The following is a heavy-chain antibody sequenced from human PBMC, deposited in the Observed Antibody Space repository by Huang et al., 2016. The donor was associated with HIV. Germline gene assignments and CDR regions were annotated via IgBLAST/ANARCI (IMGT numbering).Heavy chain of an antibody. CDR3: ARGQGGYYYYYMDV. V-gene: IGHV4-34*01. J-gene: IGHJ6*03. CDR1: GGSFSGYF. CDR2: INHSEST. Sequence: QVQLQQWGAGLLRPSETLSLTCAVYGGSFSGYFRTWIRQPPGKGLEWIGEINHSESTNTNPSRKSRVTIAVDTSMNQFSLTLTSVTAADTAVYYCARGQGGYYYYYMDVWGKGTTVTVSS.